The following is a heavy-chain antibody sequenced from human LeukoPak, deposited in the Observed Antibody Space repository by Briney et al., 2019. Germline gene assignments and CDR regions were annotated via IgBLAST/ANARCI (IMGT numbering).Heavy chain of an antibody. CDR3: ARPTGVYDAFDI. J-gene: IGHJ3*02. V-gene: IGHV3-74*01. CDR1: GFTFSTYW. D-gene: IGHD6-6*01. Sequence: GGSLRLSCVASGFTFSTYWMYWVRHAPGKGLVCVSRIKGDGSKTNYADSVKGRFTVSRDNAKNTLYLQMNSLRAEDTAVYYCARPTGVYDAFDIWGQGTTVIVSS. CDR2: IKGDGSKT.